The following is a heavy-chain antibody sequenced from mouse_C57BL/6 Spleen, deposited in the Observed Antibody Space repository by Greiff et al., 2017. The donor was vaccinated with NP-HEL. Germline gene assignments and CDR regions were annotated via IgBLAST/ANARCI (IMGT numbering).Heavy chain of an antibody. Sequence: EVQLVESEGGLVQPGSSMKLSCTASGFTFSDYYMAWVRQVPEKGLEWVANINYDGSSTYYLDSLKSRFIISRDNAKNILYLQLSSLKSEDTATYYCARDKDYYGSSCAMDYWGQGTSVTVSA. V-gene: IGHV5-16*01. J-gene: IGHJ4*01. CDR2: INYDGSST. D-gene: IGHD1-1*01. CDR1: GFTFSDYY. CDR3: ARDKDYYGSSCAMDY.